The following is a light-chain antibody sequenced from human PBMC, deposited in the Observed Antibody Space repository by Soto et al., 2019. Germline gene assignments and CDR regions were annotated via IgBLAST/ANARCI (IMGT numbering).Light chain of an antibody. CDR3: QSYDNSLRGWV. CDR2: DDS. Sequence: SYELSQPPSVSLAPGQTARISCGGANIGPRKVHWYQQKPGQAPVLIVYDDSGRPSGIPERFSASKSGTSASLAITGLQTEDEAHYYCQSYDNSLRGWVFGGGTKLTVL. V-gene: IGLV3-21*02. CDR1: NIGPRK. J-gene: IGLJ3*02.